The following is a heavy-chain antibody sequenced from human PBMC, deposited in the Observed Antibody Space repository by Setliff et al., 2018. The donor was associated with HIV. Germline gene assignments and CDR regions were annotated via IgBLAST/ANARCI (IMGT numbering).Heavy chain of an antibody. CDR2: IHYSGST. CDR3: AREERREAFDI. CDR1: GGSISSYY. J-gene: IGHJ3*02. D-gene: IGHD1-1*01. V-gene: IGHV4-59*08. Sequence: PSETLSLTCTVSGGSISSYYWSWIRQPPGKGLEWIGNIHYSGSTNYNPSLKSRVTISVDTSRSQFSLKLSSVTAADTAVYYCAREERREAFDIWGQGTMVTVSS.